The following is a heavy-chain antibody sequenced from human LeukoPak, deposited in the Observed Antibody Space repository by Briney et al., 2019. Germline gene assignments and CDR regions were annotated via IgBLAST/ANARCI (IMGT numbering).Heavy chain of an antibody. CDR2: IYYSGAT. J-gene: IGHJ4*02. CDR1: GGSISSYY. V-gene: IGHV4-59*01. CDR3: ARGRGYYGSSWYRD. Sequence: PSETLSLTCTVSGGSISSYYWSWIRQPPGKGLEWIGNIYYSGATNYNPSLKSRVTISVDTSKNQFSLKLSSVTAADTAVFYCARGRGYYGSSWYRDWGQGTLITVSS. D-gene: IGHD6-13*01.